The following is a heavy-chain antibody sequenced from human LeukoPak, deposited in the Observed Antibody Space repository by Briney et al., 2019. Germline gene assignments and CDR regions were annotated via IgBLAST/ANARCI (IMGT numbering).Heavy chain of an antibody. CDR2: ISGSGGST. CDR3: AKVKDYDILTGYCAFDY. CDR1: GFTSSSYA. D-gene: IGHD3-9*01. J-gene: IGHJ4*02. Sequence: GGSLRLSCAASGFTSSSYAMSWVRQAPGKGLEWVSAISGSGGSTYYADSVKGRFTISRDNSKNTLYLQMNSLRAEDTAVYYCAKVKDYDILTGYCAFDYWGQGTLVTVSS. V-gene: IGHV3-23*01.